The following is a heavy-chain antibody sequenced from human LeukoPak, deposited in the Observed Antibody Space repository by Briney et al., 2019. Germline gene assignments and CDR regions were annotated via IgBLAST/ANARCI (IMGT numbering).Heavy chain of an antibody. Sequence: EASETLSLTCTVSGGSISSGDYYWSWIRQPPGKGLEWIGYIYYSGSTYYNPSLKSRVTISVDTSKNQFSLKLSSVTAADTAVYYCARADQLRPQGWFDPWGQGTLVTVSS. CDR1: GGSISSGDYY. D-gene: IGHD2-2*01. V-gene: IGHV4-30-4*08. CDR3: ARADQLRPQGWFDP. CDR2: IYYSGST. J-gene: IGHJ5*02.